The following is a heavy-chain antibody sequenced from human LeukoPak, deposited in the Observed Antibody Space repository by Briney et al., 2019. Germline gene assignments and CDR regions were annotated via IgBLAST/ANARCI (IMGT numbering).Heavy chain of an antibody. Sequence: GGSLRLSCAASGFTFSSYAMHWVRQAPGKGLEWVAVISYDGSNKYYADSVKGRFTISRDNSRNTVYLQINSLRAEDTAVYYCGKTTVGYSSGQKPAWPVDYWGQGTLVTVSS. J-gene: IGHJ4*02. V-gene: IGHV3-30*04. CDR1: GFTFSSYA. CDR2: ISYDGSNK. CDR3: GKTTVGYSSGQKPAWPVDY. D-gene: IGHD5-18*01.